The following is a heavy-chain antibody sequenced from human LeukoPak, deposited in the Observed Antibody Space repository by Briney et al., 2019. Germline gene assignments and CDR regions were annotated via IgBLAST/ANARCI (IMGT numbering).Heavy chain of an antibody. CDR1: GGSISSSSYY. CDR3: AIRKDYADYGLDY. V-gene: IGHV4-61*05. D-gene: IGHD4-17*01. J-gene: IGHJ4*02. CDR2: ISYSGST. Sequence: SETLSLTCTVSGGSISSSSYYWGWIRQPPGKGLEWIGYISYSGSTTYNTSLKSRVTISVDTSKNQFSLKLNSVTAADTAVYYCAIRKDYADYGLDYWGQGTLVTVSS.